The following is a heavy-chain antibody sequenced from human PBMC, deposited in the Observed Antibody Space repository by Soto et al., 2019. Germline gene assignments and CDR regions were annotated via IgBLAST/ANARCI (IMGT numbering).Heavy chain of an antibody. J-gene: IGHJ6*03. D-gene: IGHD2-15*01. CDR1: GFTFSSYG. V-gene: IGHV3-33*01. CDR3: ARSDCSGGSCYYYYMDV. CDR2: IWYDGSNK. Sequence: GGSLRLSCAASGFTFSSYGMHWVRQAPGKGLEWVAVIWYDGSNKYYADSVKGRFTISRDNSKNTLYLQMNSLRAEDTAVYYCARSDCSGGSCYYYYMDVWGKGTTVTVSS.